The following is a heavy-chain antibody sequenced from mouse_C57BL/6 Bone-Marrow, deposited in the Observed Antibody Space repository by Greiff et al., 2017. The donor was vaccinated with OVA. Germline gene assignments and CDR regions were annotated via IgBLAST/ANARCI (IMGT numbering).Heavy chain of an antibody. D-gene: IGHD4-1*01. V-gene: IGHV1-59*01. CDR1: GYTFTSYW. J-gene: IGHJ2*01. CDR3: ARGGLGRGY. CDR2: IDPSDSYT. Sequence: QVQLQQPGAELVRPGTSVKLSCKASGYTFTSYWMHWVKQRPGQGLEWIGVIDPSDSYTNYNQKFKGKATLTVDKSSSTAYMQLSSLTSGDSAVYFCARGGLGRGYWGQGTTLTVAS.